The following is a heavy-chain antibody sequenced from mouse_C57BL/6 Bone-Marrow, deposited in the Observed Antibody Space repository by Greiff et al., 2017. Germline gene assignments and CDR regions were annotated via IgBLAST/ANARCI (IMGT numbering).Heavy chain of an antibody. D-gene: IGHD2-1*01. V-gene: IGHV6-3*01. CDR2: IRLKSDNYAT. CDR1: GFTFSNYW. Sequence: EVKLVESGGGLVQPGGSMKLSCVASGFTFSNYWMNWVRQSPEKGLEWVAQIRLKSDNYATHYAESVKGRFTISRDDSKSSVYLQMNNLRAEDTGIYYCNYGNYGGVNYFDYWGQGTTLTVSS. J-gene: IGHJ2*01. CDR3: NYGNYGGVNYFDY.